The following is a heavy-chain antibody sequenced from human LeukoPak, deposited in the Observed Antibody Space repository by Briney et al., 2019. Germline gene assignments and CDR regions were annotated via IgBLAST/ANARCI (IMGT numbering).Heavy chain of an antibody. CDR3: ARDLFSRLSGYHDY. CDR2: IYYSGST. V-gene: IGHV4-39*07. CDR1: GGSISSSSYY. Sequence: SETLSLTCTVSGGSISSSSYYWGWIRQPPGKGLEWIGSIYYSGSTYYNPSLKSRVTISVDTSKNQFSLKLSSVTAADTAVYYCARDLFSRLSGYHDYWGQGTLVTVSS. D-gene: IGHD5-18*01. J-gene: IGHJ4*02.